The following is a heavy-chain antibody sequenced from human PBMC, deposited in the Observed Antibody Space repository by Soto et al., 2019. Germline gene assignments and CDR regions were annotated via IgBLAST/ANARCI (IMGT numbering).Heavy chain of an antibody. D-gene: IGHD3-22*01. CDR3: AREGYDNRDSEAFDI. CDR1: GFTFSSYS. J-gene: IGHJ3*02. Sequence: EVQLVESGGGLVKPGGSLRLSCVGSGFTFSSYSMNWVRQAPGKGLEWVSSIRSSRGYKYYVESVRGRFTISRDNAQNSLYLQMNSLRPEDTAVYYCAREGYDNRDSEAFDIWGQGTMVTVSS. CDR2: IRSSRGYK. V-gene: IGHV3-21*01.